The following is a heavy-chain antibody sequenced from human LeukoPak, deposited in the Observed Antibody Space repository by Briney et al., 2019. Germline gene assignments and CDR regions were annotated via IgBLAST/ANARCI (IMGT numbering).Heavy chain of an antibody. Sequence: GGSLRLSCAASGFTFSSYAMSWVRQAPGKGLEWVSAISGSGGSTYYADSVKGRFTISRDNSKNTLYLQMNSLRAEDTAVYYCARDFAREFTIDYWGQGTLVTVSS. CDR3: ARDFAREFTIDY. D-gene: IGHD3-10*01. CDR2: ISGSGGST. V-gene: IGHV3-23*01. CDR1: GFTFSSYA. J-gene: IGHJ4*02.